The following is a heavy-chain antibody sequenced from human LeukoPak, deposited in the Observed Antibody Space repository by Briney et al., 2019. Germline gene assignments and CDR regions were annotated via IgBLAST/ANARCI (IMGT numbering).Heavy chain of an antibody. J-gene: IGHJ3*02. CDR2: ISYDGSNK. CDR1: GYIFTNYA. D-gene: IGHD3-3*02. CDR3: AKIRPPAYDI. V-gene: IGHV3-30*04. Sequence: GGSLRLSCAASGYIFTNYAMHWVRQAPGKGLEWVARISYDGSNKYYAEAVKGRFTISRDNSKNTLYLQMNSLRAEDTAVYYCAKIRPPAYDIWGQGTMVTVSS.